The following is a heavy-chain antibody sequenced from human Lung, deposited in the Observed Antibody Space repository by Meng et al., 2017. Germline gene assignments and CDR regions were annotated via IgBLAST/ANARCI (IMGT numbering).Heavy chain of an antibody. Sequence: QEELVQSRLELKKPVASVKVSCKASVYTFTSYAMNWVRPAPGQGLECMGCINTNTGNPTYAQGFTGRFVFSLDTSVSTAYLQISSLKAEDTAVYYCASGWFGELFGYFDLWGRGTLVTVSS. V-gene: IGHV7-4-1*02. CDR3: ASGWFGELFGYFDL. CDR1: VYTFTSYA. J-gene: IGHJ2*01. D-gene: IGHD3-10*01. CDR2: INTNTGNP.